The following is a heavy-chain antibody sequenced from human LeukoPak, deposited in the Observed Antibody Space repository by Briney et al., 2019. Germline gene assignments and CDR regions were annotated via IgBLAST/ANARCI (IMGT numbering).Heavy chain of an antibody. V-gene: IGHV3-23*01. CDR1: GFTFSSYA. CDR2: ISGSSGST. D-gene: IGHD5/OR15-5a*01. J-gene: IGHJ4*02. Sequence: GGSLRLSCAGSGFTFSSYAMSWVRQAPGKGLEWVSSISGSSGSTNYADSVKGRFTISRDNSKNTLYLQMNSLRAEDTALYYCAKVLSVYYFDYWGQGTLVTVSS. CDR3: AKVLSVYYFDY.